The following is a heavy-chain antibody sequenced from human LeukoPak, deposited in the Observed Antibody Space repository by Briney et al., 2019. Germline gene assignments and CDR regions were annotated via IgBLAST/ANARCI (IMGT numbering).Heavy chain of an antibody. CDR3: ARAPGDYYYDSSGYYYVY. D-gene: IGHD3-22*01. V-gene: IGHV1-18*01. J-gene: IGHJ4*02. CDR2: ISAHNGNT. Sequence: ASETVSFKASGYTFTSYGISWVRQAPGQGLAWMGWISAHNGNTNYPQKLQGRVTMTTDTSTSTAYMELRSLRSDDTAVFYCARAPGDYYYDSSGYYYVYWGQGTLVTVSS. CDR1: GYTFTSYG.